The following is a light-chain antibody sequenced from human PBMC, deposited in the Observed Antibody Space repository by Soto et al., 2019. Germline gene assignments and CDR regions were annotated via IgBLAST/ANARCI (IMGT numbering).Light chain of an antibody. Sequence: DIQMTQSPSTLSVSIGDRVTIACRASQGISNWLAWYQQKPGKAPKLLIFHASSLESGVPSRFSGSGSGTEFTLTISSRQSDDFATYYCQQYNTYPTFGQGTKVEIK. CDR3: QQYNTYPT. V-gene: IGKV1-5*01. J-gene: IGKJ1*01. CDR1: QGISNW. CDR2: HAS.